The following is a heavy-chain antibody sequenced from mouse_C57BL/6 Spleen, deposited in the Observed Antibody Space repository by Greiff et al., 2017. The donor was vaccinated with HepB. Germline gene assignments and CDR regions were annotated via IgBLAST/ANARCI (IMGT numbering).Heavy chain of an antibody. V-gene: IGHV5-9-1*02. Sequence: EVQGVESGEGLVKPGGSLKLSCAASGFTFSSYAMSWVRQTPEKRLEWVAYISSGGVYIYYADTVKGRFTISRDNARNTLYLQMSSLKSEDTAMYYCTREGIKDYFDYWGQGTTLTVSS. CDR2: ISSGGVYI. CDR1: GFTFSSYA. CDR3: TREGIKDYFDY. D-gene: IGHD2-4*01. J-gene: IGHJ2*01.